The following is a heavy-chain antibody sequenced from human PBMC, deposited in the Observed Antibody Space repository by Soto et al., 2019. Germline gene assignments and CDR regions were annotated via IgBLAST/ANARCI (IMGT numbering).Heavy chain of an antibody. D-gene: IGHD2-2*01. CDR1: GGSISSGGYY. Sequence: PSETLALTCTVSGGSISSGGYYWSWIRQHPGKGLEWIGYIYYSGSTYYNPSLKSRVTISVDTSKNQFSLKLSSVTAADTAVYYCARADCSSTSCIFDYWGQVPLVTVSS. CDR3: ARADCSSTSCIFDY. CDR2: IYYSGST. V-gene: IGHV4-31*03. J-gene: IGHJ4*02.